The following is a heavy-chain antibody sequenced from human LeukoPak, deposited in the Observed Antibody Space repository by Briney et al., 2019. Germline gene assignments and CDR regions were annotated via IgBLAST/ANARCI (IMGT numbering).Heavy chain of an antibody. J-gene: IGHJ4*02. Sequence: GGSLRLSCAASGFTFSSYGMHWVRQAPGKGLEWEAFIRYDGSNKYYADSVKGRFTISRDNSKNTLYLQMNSLRAEDTAVYYCAKGTTVTLPDFDYWGQGTLVTVSS. V-gene: IGHV3-30*02. CDR2: IRYDGSNK. CDR1: GFTFSSYG. CDR3: AKGTTVTLPDFDY. D-gene: IGHD4-17*01.